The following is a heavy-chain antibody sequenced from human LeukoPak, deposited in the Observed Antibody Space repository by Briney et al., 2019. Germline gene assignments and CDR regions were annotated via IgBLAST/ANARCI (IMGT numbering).Heavy chain of an antibody. CDR3: AREGPRGNSQFDY. CDR1: GFTFRNYG. V-gene: IGHV3-33*01. CDR2: IWYDGSNK. Sequence: HPGGSLRLSCAASGFTFRNYGMNWVRQAPGKGLEWVTIIWYDGSNKYYADSVKGRLTISRDNSKDTLFLQMNSLRAEDTAVYYCAREGPRGNSQFDYWGQGTLVTVSS. J-gene: IGHJ4*02.